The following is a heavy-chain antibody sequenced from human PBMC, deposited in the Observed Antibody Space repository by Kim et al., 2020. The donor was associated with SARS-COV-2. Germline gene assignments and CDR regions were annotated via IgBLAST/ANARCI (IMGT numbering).Heavy chain of an antibody. CDR3: ARGGGYDFPLFDY. D-gene: IGHD5-12*01. V-gene: IGHV1-3*01. J-gene: IGHJ4*02. Sequence: ASVKVSCKASGYTFTSYAMHWVRQTPGQRLEWMGWINAGNGNTKYSQKFQGRVTITRDTSASTAYMELSSLRSEDTAVYYCARGGGYDFPLFDYWGQGTLVTVSS. CDR2: INAGNGNT. CDR1: GYTFTSYA.